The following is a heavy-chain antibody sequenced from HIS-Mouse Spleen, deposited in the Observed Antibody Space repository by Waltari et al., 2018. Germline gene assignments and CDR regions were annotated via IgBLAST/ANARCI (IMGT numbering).Heavy chain of an antibody. Sequence: QLQLQESGPGLVKPSETLSLTCTVSGGSISSSSYYWGWIRQPPGKGLEWIGGSYYSGSPSYNPSLKSRVTISVDTSKHQFSLKLGSVTAADTAVYYCAREIPYSSSWYDWYFDLWGRGTLVTVSS. V-gene: IGHV4-39*07. CDR2: SYYSGSP. CDR3: AREIPYSSSWYDWYFDL. D-gene: IGHD6-13*01. CDR1: GGSISSSSYY. J-gene: IGHJ2*01.